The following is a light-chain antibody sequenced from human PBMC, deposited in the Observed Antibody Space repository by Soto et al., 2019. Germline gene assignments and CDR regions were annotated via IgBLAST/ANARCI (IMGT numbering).Light chain of an antibody. V-gene: IGKV3-15*01. Sequence: EIVMTQSPATLSVSPGERATLSCRASQSVSSNLAWYQQKPGQAPRLPIYGASTRATGIPARFSGSGSGTEFTLTISSLQSEDFAVYYCQQYNNWPETFGGGTKVDNK. CDR1: QSVSSN. CDR2: GAS. CDR3: QQYNNWPET. J-gene: IGKJ4*01.